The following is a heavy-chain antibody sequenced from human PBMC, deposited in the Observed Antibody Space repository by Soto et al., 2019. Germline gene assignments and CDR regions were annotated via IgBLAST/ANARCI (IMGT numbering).Heavy chain of an antibody. CDR3: ARDAYYYDSSGYSGMDV. Sequence: ASVKVSCKASGYTFTSYDINWVRQATGQGLEWMGWMNPNSGNTGYAQKFQGRVTMTRNTSISTAYMELSSLRSEDTAVYYCARDAYYYDSSGYSGMDVWGQGTTVTVSS. V-gene: IGHV1-8*01. D-gene: IGHD3-22*01. CDR2: MNPNSGNT. J-gene: IGHJ6*02. CDR1: GYTFTSYD.